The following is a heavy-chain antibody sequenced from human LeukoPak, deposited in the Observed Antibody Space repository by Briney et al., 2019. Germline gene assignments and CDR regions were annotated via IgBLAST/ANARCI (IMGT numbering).Heavy chain of an antibody. V-gene: IGHV3-48*02. J-gene: IGHJ3*02. CDR3: ARDGPHDYGGGEAFDI. D-gene: IGHD4-17*01. CDR1: GFTFSSYS. CDR2: ISSSSSTI. Sequence: PGGSLRLSCAASGFTFSSYSMNWVRQAPGKGLEWVSYISSSSSTIYHADSVKGRFTISRDSAKNSLYLQMNSLRDEDTAVYYCARDGPHDYGGGEAFDIWGQGTMVTVSS.